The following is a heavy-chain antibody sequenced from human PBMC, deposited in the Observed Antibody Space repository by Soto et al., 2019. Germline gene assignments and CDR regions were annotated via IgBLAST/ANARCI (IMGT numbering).Heavy chain of an antibody. D-gene: IGHD6-19*01. CDR3: AREYSSGWPNY. V-gene: IGHV3-21*01. Sequence: GGSLRLSCAASGFTFSSYSMNWVRQAPGKGLEWVSSISNSSSYIYYADSVKGRFTISRDNAKNSLYLQMNSLRAEDTAVYYCAREYSSGWPNYWGQGTLVTVSS. J-gene: IGHJ4*02. CDR2: ISNSSSYI. CDR1: GFTFSSYS.